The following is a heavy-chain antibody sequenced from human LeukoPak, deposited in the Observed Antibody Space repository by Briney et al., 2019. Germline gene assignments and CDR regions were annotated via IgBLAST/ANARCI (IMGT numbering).Heavy chain of an antibody. V-gene: IGHV1-46*01. J-gene: IGHJ6*04. CDR2: INPSGGST. CDR1: GYTFTSKY. Sequence: ASVKVSCKASGYTFTSKYTHWVRQAPGQGLEWMGIINPSGGSTSYAQKFQGRVTMTRDTSTSTVYMELSSLRSEDTAVYYCARASQAAAGTLGMDVWGKGPTVTVSS. CDR3: ARASQAAAGTLGMDV. D-gene: IGHD6-13*01.